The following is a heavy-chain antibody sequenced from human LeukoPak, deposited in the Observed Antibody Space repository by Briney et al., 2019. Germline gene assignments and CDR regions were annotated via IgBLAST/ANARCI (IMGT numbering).Heavy chain of an antibody. Sequence: SETLSLTCTVSGYSISSGYYWGWIRQPPGKGLEWIGSIYHSGSTYYNPSLKSRVTISVDTSKNQFSLKLSSVTAADTAVYYCARAGTAEYFQHWGQGTLVTVSS. D-gene: IGHD6-13*01. V-gene: IGHV4-38-2*02. CDR3: ARAGTAEYFQH. CDR2: IYHSGST. CDR1: GYSISSGYY. J-gene: IGHJ1*01.